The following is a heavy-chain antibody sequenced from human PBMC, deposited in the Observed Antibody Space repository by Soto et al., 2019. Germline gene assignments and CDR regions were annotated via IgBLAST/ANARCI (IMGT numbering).Heavy chain of an antibody. CDR2: IYYSGTT. Sequence: QVQLQESGPGLVKPSDTLSLTCAVSGYSISSSNWWGWIRQPPGKGLEWIGYIYYSGTTYYNPSLKSRVSMSVDTSKNQFSLKLNAVTAVDTAVYYCARREIQGPIDYWGQGTLVTVSS. J-gene: IGHJ4*02. V-gene: IGHV4-28*01. CDR3: ARREIQGPIDY. CDR1: GYSISSSNW. D-gene: IGHD1-26*01.